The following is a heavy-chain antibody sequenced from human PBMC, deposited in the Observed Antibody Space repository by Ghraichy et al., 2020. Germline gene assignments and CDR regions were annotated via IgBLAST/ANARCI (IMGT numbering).Heavy chain of an antibody. D-gene: IGHD6-19*01. J-gene: IGHJ5*02. CDR3: ARHLIAVAGGWFDP. V-gene: IGHV4-4*09. CDR1: GGSISSYY. CDR2: IYTSGST. Sequence: SETLSLTCTVSGGSISSYYWSWIRQPPGKGLEWIGYIYTSGSTNYNPSLKSRVTISVDTSKNQFSLKLSSVTAADTAVYYCARHLIAVAGGWFDPWGQGTLVTVSS.